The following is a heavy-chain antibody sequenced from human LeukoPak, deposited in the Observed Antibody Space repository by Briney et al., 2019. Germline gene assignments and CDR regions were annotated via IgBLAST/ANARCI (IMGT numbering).Heavy chain of an antibody. CDR1: GFTISSYA. CDR3: AKATHYYDSIGYNGAFEH. Sequence: GGSLRLSCAAYGFTISSYAMSWVRQTPGKGLEWVAAITGTADSTYYADSVQGRFTISRDNSENTLNLQMDSLRAEDAAVYYCAKATHYYDSIGYNGAFEHWGQGALVTLSA. D-gene: IGHD3-22*01. V-gene: IGHV3-23*01. CDR2: ITGTADST. J-gene: IGHJ4*02.